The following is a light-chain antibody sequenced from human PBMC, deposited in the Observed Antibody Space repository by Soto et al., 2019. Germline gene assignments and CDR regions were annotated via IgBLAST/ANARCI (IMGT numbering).Light chain of an antibody. CDR3: KSYAGSNTYV. CDR2: EVV. CDR1: KNDIGVYDF. J-gene: IGLJ1*01. Sequence: QSALTQPPSASGSPGQSVTISCTGTKNDIGVYDFVSWYQHHPGKAPRLIIYEVVQRPSGVPDRFSGSKSGNTASLTVAGLQAAYEADYFCKSYAGSNTYVLGSGTKLTVL. V-gene: IGLV2-8*01.